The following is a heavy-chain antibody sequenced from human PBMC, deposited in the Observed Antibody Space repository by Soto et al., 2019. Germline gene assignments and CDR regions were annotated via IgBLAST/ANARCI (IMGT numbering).Heavy chain of an antibody. D-gene: IGHD6-19*01. V-gene: IGHV3-13*01. CDR3: ARVSSGWYGEDTFDY. J-gene: IGHJ4*02. Sequence: GGSLRLSCAASGFTFSSYDMHWVRQATGKGLEWVSAIGTAGDTYYPGSVKGRFTISRENAKNSLYLQMNSLRAEDTAVYYCARVSSGWYGEDTFDYWGQGTLVTVSS. CDR2: IGTAGDT. CDR1: GFTFSSYD.